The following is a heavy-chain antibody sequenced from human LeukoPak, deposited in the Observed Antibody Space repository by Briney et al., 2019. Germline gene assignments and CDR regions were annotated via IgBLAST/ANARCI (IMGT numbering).Heavy chain of an antibody. CDR3: ARDNSNSWHTFDY. Sequence: GGSLRLSCAVSGFTFDDYGMSWVRQAPGKGLEWVSGINWNGGGTGYADSVKGRFTISRDNAKNSLYLQMDSLRAEDTALYYCARDNSNSWHTFDYWGQGTLVTVSS. D-gene: IGHD6-13*01. V-gene: IGHV3-20*04. J-gene: IGHJ4*02. CDR2: INWNGGGT. CDR1: GFTFDDYG.